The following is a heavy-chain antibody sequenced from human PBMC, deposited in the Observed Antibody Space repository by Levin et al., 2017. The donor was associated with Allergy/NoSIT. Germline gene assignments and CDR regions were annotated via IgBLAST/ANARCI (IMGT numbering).Heavy chain of an antibody. CDR2: INSDGSST. V-gene: IGHV3-74*01. Sequence: GASVKVSCAASGFTFCSYWMHWVRQAPGKGLVWVSRINSDGSSTSYADSVKGRFTISRDNAKNTLYLQMNSLRAEDTAVYYCARDPNMGGGMDVWGQGTTVTVSS. J-gene: IGHJ6*02. CDR1: GFTFCSYW. CDR3: ARDPNMGGGMDV. D-gene: IGHD1-26*01.